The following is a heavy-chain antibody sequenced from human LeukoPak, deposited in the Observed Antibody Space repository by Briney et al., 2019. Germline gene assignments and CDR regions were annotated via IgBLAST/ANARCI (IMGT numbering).Heavy chain of an antibody. D-gene: IGHD2-21*02. J-gene: IGHJ4*02. Sequence: GASVKVSCKASGYTFTNYGISWVRQAPGQGLEWMGWISAYNGNTNYAQKLQGRVTMTTDTSTSTAYMELRSLRSDDTAVYYCARPHTPYCGGDCYVDYWGQGTLVTVSS. CDR2: ISAYNGNT. V-gene: IGHV1-18*01. CDR1: GYTFTNYG. CDR3: ARPHTPYCGGDCYVDY.